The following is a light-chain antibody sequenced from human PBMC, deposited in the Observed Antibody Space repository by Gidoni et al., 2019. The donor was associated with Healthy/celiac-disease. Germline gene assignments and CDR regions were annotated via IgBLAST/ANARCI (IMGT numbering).Light chain of an antibody. J-gene: IGKJ4*01. V-gene: IGKV3-11*01. CDR2: DAS. CDR3: QQRSNWPLLT. Sequence: EIVLTQSPATLSLSPGERATLSCRASHSVSSYFAWYQQKPGQAHRLLIYDASNRATGIPTRFSGSGSGTDFTLTISSLEPEDFAVYYCQQRSNWPLLTFGGGTKVEIK. CDR1: HSVSSY.